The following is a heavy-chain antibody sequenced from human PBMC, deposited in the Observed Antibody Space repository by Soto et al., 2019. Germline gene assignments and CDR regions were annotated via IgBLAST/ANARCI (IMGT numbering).Heavy chain of an antibody. J-gene: IGHJ4*02. CDR3: ARGLISGSHYSGGWYYFDS. D-gene: IGHD1-26*01. CDR1: GGSFSDYI. CDR2: INHSGSA. Sequence: SETLSLTCDVYGGSFSDYIWTWIRQTPGKGLQWIGQINHSGSANYNPSLKSRVTISVHTSSSQFSMELSSVTAADTAMYYCARGLISGSHYSGGWYYFDSWGQGTQVTVSS. V-gene: IGHV4-34*01.